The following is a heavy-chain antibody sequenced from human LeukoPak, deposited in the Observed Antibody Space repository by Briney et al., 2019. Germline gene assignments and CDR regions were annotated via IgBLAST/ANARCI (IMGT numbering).Heavy chain of an antibody. D-gene: IGHD1-26*01. V-gene: IGHV3-23*01. CDR1: GFTLSSCA. CDR3: AKDPEGGSYYPSQIQANYFDY. Sequence: PGGSLRLSCAASGFTLSSCAMSWVRQAPGKGLEWVSAISGSGGSTYYADSVKGRFTISRDNSKNTLYLQMNSLRAEDTAVYYCAKDPEGGSYYPSQIQANYFDYWGQGTLATVSS. CDR2: ISGSGGST. J-gene: IGHJ4*02.